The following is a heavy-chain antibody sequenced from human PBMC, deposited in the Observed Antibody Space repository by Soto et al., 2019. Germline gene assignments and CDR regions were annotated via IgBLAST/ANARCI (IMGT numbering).Heavy chain of an antibody. J-gene: IGHJ5*02. V-gene: IGHV3-11*01. Sequence: QVQLVESGGGLVKPGGSLRLSCAASGFTFSDYYMSWIRQAPGKGLEWVSYISSSGSTIYYADSVKGRFTISRDNAKNSVYMQMNSLRAEDTAVYYCAKDPTGYQLLFGWFDPWGQGTLVTVSS. CDR1: GFTFSDYY. D-gene: IGHD2-2*01. CDR3: AKDPTGYQLLFGWFDP. CDR2: ISSSGSTI.